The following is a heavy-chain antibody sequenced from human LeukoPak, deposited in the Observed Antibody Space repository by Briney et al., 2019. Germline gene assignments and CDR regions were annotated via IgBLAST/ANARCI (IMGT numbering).Heavy chain of an antibody. J-gene: IGHJ6*02. CDR1: GFTFSSYW. CDR3: ARDSAVVPAADPNYYYYGMDV. CDR2: IKHDGSEK. D-gene: IGHD2-2*01. V-gene: IGHV3-7*01. Sequence: GGSLRLSCAASGFTFSSYWMSWVCQAPGKGLEWVANIKHDGSEKYYVDSVKGRFTISRDNAKNSLYLRMNSLRAEDTAVYYCARDSAVVPAADPNYYYYGMDVWGQGTTVTVSS.